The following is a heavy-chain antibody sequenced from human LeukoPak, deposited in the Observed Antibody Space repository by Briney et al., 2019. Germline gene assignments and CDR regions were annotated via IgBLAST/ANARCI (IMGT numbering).Heavy chain of an antibody. Sequence: PSETLSLTCTVSGGSISTYYWSWIRQPPGKALEWIGYIHYSGTTNYNPSLKSRVTISLDTSKNQFSLNLSSVTAADTAVYYCARMGGYSGYATHWGQGTLVTVSS. CDR2: IHYSGTT. CDR3: ARMGGYSGYATH. J-gene: IGHJ4*02. CDR1: GGSISTYY. V-gene: IGHV4-59*08. D-gene: IGHD5-12*01.